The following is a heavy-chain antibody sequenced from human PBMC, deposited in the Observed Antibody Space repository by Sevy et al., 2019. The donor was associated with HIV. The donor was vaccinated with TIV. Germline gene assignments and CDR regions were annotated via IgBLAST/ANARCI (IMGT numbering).Heavy chain of an antibody. V-gene: IGHV4-31*03. CDR1: GGSISSGAHY. CDR3: ARGVNDDYVWGSYRYTAKFDY. D-gene: IGHD3-16*02. CDR2: IYYSGST. J-gene: IGHJ4*02. Sequence: SETLSLTCTVSGGSISSGAHYWSWIRQHPGKGLEWIGYIYYSGSTYYNPSLKSRVTISVDTSKNQFSLKLGSVTAADTAVYYCARGVNDDYVWGSYRYTAKFDYWGQGTLVTVSS.